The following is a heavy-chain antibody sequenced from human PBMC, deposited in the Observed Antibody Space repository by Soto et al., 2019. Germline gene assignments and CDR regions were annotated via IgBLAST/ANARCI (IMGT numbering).Heavy chain of an antibody. CDR1: GFTFAHYD. CDR2: ISASGDRT. V-gene: IGHV3-23*01. CDR3: ATYCTRTTCQIY. Sequence: EAQLLESGGGFVQPGGSLRLSCEASGFTFAHYDMTWVRQPPGKGLEWVSAISASGDRTDYADSVKGRFTISRDNSKNTVYLQIDTLSHEDTATFYCATYCTRTTCQIYWGQGVQVTVSS. D-gene: IGHD2-2*01. J-gene: IGHJ4*02.